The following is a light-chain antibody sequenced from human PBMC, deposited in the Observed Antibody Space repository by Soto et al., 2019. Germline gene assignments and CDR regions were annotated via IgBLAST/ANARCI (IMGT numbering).Light chain of an antibody. CDR1: TIYVGDNDQ. CDR2: HIT. J-gene: IGLJ2*01. V-gene: IGLV2-14*03. Sequence: QSVLTQPASVSGSPGQSITISCTGATIYVGDNDQLSWYQQHPGKAPKLIIFHITDRPSGVSDRFSGSKSANTASLTISGLQAEDEGDYYCSSYTHSHVVFGGGTKVTVL. CDR3: SSYTHSHVV.